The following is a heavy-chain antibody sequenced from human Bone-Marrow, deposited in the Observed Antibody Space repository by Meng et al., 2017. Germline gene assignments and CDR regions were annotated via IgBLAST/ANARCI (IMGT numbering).Heavy chain of an antibody. D-gene: IGHD6-13*01. CDR3: AKDPYSSSWYSALSDY. CDR2: TSSSGSTI. J-gene: IGHJ4*02. Sequence: GGSLRLSCAASGFTLSSYEMNWVRQAPGKGLEWVSYTSSSGSTIYYADSVKGRFTISRDNAKNSLYLQMNSLRAEDTAVYYCAKDPYSSSWYSALSDYWGQGTLVTVSS. CDR1: GFTLSSYE. V-gene: IGHV3-48*03.